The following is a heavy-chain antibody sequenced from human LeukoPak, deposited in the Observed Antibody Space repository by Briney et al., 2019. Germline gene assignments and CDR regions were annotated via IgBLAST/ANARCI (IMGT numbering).Heavy chain of an antibody. J-gene: IGHJ4*02. CDR3: ARVAGVAKLDY. V-gene: IGHV3-21*01. CDR2: ISSSSSYI. CDR1: GFTFSSYS. Sequence: GGSLRLSCAASGFTFSSYSMNWVRQAPGKGLEWVSSISSSSSYIYYADSVKGRFTISRDNAKNSLYLQINSLRAEDTALYYCARVAGVAKLDYWGQGTLVTVSS.